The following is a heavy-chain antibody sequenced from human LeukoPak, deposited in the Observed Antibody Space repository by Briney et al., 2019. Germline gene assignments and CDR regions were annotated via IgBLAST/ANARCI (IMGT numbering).Heavy chain of an antibody. V-gene: IGHV4-59*01. CDR3: AREGPPVEDYMDV. Sequence: SETLSLTCTVSGGSISSYYWSWIRQPPGKGLEWIGYIYYSGSTNYNPSLKSRVTISVDTSRNQFSLKLSSVTAADTAMYYCAREGPPVEDYMDVWGKGTTVTVSS. J-gene: IGHJ6*03. CDR1: GGSISSYY. CDR2: IYYSGST. D-gene: IGHD5-24*01.